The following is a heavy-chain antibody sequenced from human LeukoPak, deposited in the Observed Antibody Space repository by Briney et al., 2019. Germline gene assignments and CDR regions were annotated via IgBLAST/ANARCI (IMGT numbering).Heavy chain of an antibody. CDR1: GFTFSSYS. CDR2: ISSSSSYI. Sequence: PGGSLRLSCAASGFTFSSYSMNWVRQAPGKGLEWVSSISSSSSYIYYADSLKGRFTISRDSAKNSLYLQMNSLRAEDTAVYYCARGTMFPYYFDYWGQGTLVTVSS. V-gene: IGHV3-21*01. D-gene: IGHD3-10*02. CDR3: ARGTMFPYYFDY. J-gene: IGHJ4*02.